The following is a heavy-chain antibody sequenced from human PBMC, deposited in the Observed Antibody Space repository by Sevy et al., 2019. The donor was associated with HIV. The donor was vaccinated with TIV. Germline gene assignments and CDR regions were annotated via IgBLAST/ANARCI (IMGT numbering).Heavy chain of an antibody. CDR2: ITGSGDKI. V-gene: IGHV3-23*01. D-gene: IGHD3-22*01. Sequence: GGCLRLSCVVSGFTFRSYTMTWVRQAPGKGLEWVSTITGSGDKIYYADSVKGRFTISRDNSRNTLYLQMSSLRAADTAVYYCAKGPDYYASSGTPLDYWGEGTLVTVSS. CDR3: AKGPDYYASSGTPLDY. J-gene: IGHJ4*02. CDR1: GFTFRSYT.